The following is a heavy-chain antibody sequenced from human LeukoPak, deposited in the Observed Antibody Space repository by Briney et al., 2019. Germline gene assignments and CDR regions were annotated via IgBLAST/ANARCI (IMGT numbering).Heavy chain of an antibody. Sequence: SEALSLTCTVSGGSISSYYWGWIRQPPGKGLEWIGYIYYSGSTNYSPSLKSRVTISVDTSKNQFSLKLSSVTAADTAVYYCAREERSGSPLGYWGQGTLVTVSS. CDR2: IYYSGST. J-gene: IGHJ4*02. CDR3: AREERSGSPLGY. V-gene: IGHV4-59*01. D-gene: IGHD3-10*01. CDR1: GGSISSYY.